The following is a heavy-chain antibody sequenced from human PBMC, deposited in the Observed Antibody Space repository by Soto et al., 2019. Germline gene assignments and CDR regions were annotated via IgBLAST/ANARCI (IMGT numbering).Heavy chain of an antibody. J-gene: IGHJ3*02. CDR1: GFSLSTSGVG. CDR2: IYWNDYK. V-gene: IGHV2-5*01. CDR3: AHREDSSGTLGAFDI. D-gene: IGHD3-22*01. Sequence: SGPTLVNPPQTLTLTCTFSGFSLSTSGVGVGWIRQPPGKALEWLAFIYWNDYKRYSPSLKSRLTITKDTSKNQVVLTMTNMDPVDTATYYCAHREDSSGTLGAFDIWGKGTMVTVSS.